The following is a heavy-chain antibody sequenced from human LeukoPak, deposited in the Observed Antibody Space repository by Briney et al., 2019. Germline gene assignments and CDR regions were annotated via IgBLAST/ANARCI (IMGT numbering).Heavy chain of an antibody. V-gene: IGHV4-4*07. D-gene: IGHD4-17*01. CDR3: ASGDYGMDV. CDR2: IFTSGTT. Sequence: PSETLSLTCTVSGGSISSYYWSWIRQPAGKGLEWIGRIFTSGTTNSNPSLKSRVTMSVDKSKNQFSLKLRSVTAADTAVYYCASGDYGMDVWGQGTTVTVSS. CDR1: GGSISSYY. J-gene: IGHJ6*02.